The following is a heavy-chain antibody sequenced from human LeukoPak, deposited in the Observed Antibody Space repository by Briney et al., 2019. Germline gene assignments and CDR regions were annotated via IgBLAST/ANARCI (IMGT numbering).Heavy chain of an antibody. CDR3: ASTHWYSSGYPYFGY. Sequence: GASLKISCKGSGYSFTSYWISWVRQLPGKGLEWMGRIDPSDSYTNYSPSFQGHVTISADKSISTAYLQWSSLKASDTAMYYCASTHWYSSGYPYFGYWGQGTLVTVSS. CDR2: IDPSDSYT. CDR1: GYSFTSYW. V-gene: IGHV5-10-1*01. J-gene: IGHJ4*02. D-gene: IGHD6-19*01.